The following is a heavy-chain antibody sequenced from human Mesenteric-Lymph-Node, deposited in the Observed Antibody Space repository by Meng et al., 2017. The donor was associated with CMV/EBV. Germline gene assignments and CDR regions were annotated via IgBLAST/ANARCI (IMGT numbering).Heavy chain of an antibody. D-gene: IGHD4-17*01. CDR3: AREKRDGARGDWYFDL. J-gene: IGHJ2*01. CDR2: ISSSSSYR. Sequence: GFTFSSYSMNWVRQAPGKGLEWVSSISSSSSYRYYADSMKGRFTISRDNAKNSLYLQMNSLRAEDTAVYYCAREKRDGARGDWYFDLWGRGTLVTVSS. CDR1: GFTFSSYS. V-gene: IGHV3-21*01.